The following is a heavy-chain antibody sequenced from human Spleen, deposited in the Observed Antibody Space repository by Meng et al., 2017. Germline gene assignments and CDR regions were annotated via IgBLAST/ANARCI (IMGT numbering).Heavy chain of an antibody. J-gene: IGHJ5*02. CDR3: VRFSTSPDWFDP. CDR2: IYYSGST. Sequence: QVKLKPGGAGVLTPSGTLSLTVVVSGGSISSSSYYWGWIRQPPGKGLEWIGTIYYSGSTYYNPSLKSRVTISVDTSKNQFSLKLSSVTAADTAVYYCVRFSTSPDWFDPWGQGTLVTVSS. D-gene: IGHD2-2*01. CDR1: GGSISSSSYY. V-gene: IGHV4-39*07.